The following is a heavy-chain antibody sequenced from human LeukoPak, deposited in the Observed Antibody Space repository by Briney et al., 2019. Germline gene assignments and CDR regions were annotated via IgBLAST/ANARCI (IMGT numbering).Heavy chain of an antibody. CDR2: ISSSSSYI. J-gene: IGHJ4*02. CDR1: GFTFSSYS. Sequence: GGSLRLSCAVSGFTFSSYSMNWVRQAPGRGLEWVSSISSSSSYIYYAASVKGRFTISRDNAKNSLYLQMNSLRAEDTAVYYCARDPGIAVVWGQGTLVTVSS. D-gene: IGHD6-19*01. CDR3: ARDPGIAVV. V-gene: IGHV3-21*01.